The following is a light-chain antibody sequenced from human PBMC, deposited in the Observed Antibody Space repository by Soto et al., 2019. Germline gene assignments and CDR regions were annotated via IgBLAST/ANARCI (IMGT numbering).Light chain of an antibody. V-gene: IGLV1-44*01. CDR3: STWDDSLNGWV. Sequence: QSVLTQPPSVSGTPGLRVNISCSGGISNIGKDTVNWYQQLPGTAPKLLMFNEDKRPSGVPDRFSGSWSGTSASLAISGLQSDDEAVYFCSTWDDSLNGWVFGGGTKLTVL. J-gene: IGLJ3*02. CDR2: NED. CDR1: ISNIGKDT.